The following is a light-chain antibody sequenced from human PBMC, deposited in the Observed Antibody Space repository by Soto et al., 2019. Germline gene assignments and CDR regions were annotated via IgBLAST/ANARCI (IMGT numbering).Light chain of an antibody. V-gene: IGKV3D-15*01. J-gene: IGKJ4*01. Sequence: EIVMTQSPAPLSVSPGDGATLSCRASQSIDSNLAWYQQKPGQTPRLLIYGASTRPTGIPARFSGSGSGTEFTLTISSPQSEDFAVYYCQQYNDWPLTFGGGTKVEIK. CDR2: GAS. CDR1: QSIDSN. CDR3: QQYNDWPLT.